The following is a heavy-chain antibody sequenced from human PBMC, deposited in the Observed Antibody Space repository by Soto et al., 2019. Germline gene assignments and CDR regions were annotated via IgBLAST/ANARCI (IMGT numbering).Heavy chain of an antibody. J-gene: IGHJ6*02. CDR1: GATFRSRA. CDR2: ISWNSGSI. Sequence: PVGSLRLSCIASGATFRSRAMSWVRQARGEGLEWVSVISWNSGSIGYADSVKGRFTISRDNAKNSLYLQMNSLRAEDTALYYCAKSARSGYSSSWPVGYYYYGMDVWGQGTTVTVSS. V-gene: IGHV3-9*01. D-gene: IGHD6-13*01. CDR3: AKSARSGYSSSWPVGYYYYGMDV.